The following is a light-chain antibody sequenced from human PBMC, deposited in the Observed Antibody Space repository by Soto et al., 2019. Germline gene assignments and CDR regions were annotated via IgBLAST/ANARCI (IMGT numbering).Light chain of an antibody. Sequence: DIQMTQSPSSLSASIGDRVTITCRASQDISKYLAWYQQKPGKVPKLLIYAASFLQPGVPSRFSGSGSGTDFTLTISSLQPEDVATYYCQKYNNAPRTFGQGTKVEIK. CDR3: QKYNNAPRT. J-gene: IGKJ1*01. CDR1: QDISKY. CDR2: AAS. V-gene: IGKV1-27*01.